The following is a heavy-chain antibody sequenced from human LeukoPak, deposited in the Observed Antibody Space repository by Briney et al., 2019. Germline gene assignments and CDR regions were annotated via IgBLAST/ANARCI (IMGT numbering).Heavy chain of an antibody. D-gene: IGHD6-19*01. CDR1: GFTLGDDL. CDR3: SRGSGWLSVY. CDR2: ISGGTT. V-gene: IGHV3-49*03. J-gene: IGHJ4*02. Sequence: GRALRLSCTAPGFTLGDDLMSWFRQAPGKGLEWIGFISGGTTEYAASVKGRFTISRDDSTSIAYLQMNSLTTEDTAVYYCSRGSGWLSVYWGQGTLVTVSS.